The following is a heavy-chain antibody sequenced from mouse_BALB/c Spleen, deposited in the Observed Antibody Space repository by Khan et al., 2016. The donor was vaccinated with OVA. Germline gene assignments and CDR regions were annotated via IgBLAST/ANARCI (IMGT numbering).Heavy chain of an antibody. CDR2: IDPANGNT. Sequence: VRLQQSGAELVKPGASVKLSCTASGFNIKDTYMHWVKQRPEQDLEWIGRIDPANGNTKYDPKFQGKATITADTSSNTAYLQLSSLTSEDTAVYYCARDYWDVFAYWGQGTLVTVSA. J-gene: IGHJ3*01. CDR1: GFNIKDTY. CDR3: ARDYWDVFAY. V-gene: IGHV14-3*02. D-gene: IGHD4-1*01.